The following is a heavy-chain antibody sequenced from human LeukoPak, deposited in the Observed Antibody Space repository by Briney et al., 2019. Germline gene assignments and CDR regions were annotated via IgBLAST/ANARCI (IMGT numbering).Heavy chain of an antibody. CDR2: ISGSGGST. V-gene: IGHV3-23*01. D-gene: IGHD2-8*01. J-gene: IGHJ4*02. Sequence: GGSLRLSCAASGFTFSSYGMSWVRQAPGKGLEWVSVISGSGGSTYYADSVKGRFTISRDNSKNTLDLQMNSLRADDRAVYYCATGSLSLMGVFDYWGQGTLVTISS. CDR1: GFTFSSYG. CDR3: ATGSLSLMGVFDY.